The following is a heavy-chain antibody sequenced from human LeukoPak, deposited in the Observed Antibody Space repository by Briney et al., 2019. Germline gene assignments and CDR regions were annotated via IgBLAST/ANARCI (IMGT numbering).Heavy chain of an antibody. Sequence: PGRSLRLSCTASGFTFSTYAMHWVRRAPGKGLEWVAVISYDGTNKYYADSMKGRFTISRDNSKNTLYLQMNSLRAEDTAVYYCAKDLQRGDGYNLRRNYYMDVWGKGTTVTVSS. J-gene: IGHJ6*03. CDR3: AKDLQRGDGYNLRRNYYMDV. CDR1: GFTFSTYA. CDR2: ISYDGTNK. V-gene: IGHV3-30-3*01. D-gene: IGHD5-24*01.